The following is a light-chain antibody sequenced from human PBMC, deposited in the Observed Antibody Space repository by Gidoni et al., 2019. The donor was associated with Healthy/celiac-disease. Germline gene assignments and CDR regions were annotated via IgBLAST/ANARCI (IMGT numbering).Light chain of an antibody. Sequence: DIQMTQSPSSLSASVGDRVTITCRASQSISSYLNWYQQKPGKAPKLLIYAASSSQSGVPSRFSGSGSGTDFTLTISSLQPEDFATYYCQQSYSTPLTFGPXTKVDIK. CDR3: QQSYSTPLT. CDR2: AAS. J-gene: IGKJ3*01. CDR1: QSISSY. V-gene: IGKV1-39*01.